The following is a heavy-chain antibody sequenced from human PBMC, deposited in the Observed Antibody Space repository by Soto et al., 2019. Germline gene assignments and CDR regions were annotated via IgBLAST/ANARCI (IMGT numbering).Heavy chain of an antibody. CDR3: ARVQSNYYDSSGYYHSYFDY. D-gene: IGHD3-22*01. V-gene: IGHV1-18*01. J-gene: IGHJ4*02. CDR2: MSANSGNT. CDR1: GYTFTSYD. Sequence: ASVKVSCKASGYTFTSYDINWVRQATGQGLEWMGWMSANSGNTDYAQKFQGRVTMTTDTSTSTAYMELRSLRSDDTAVYYCARVQSNYYDSSGYYHSYFDYWGQGTLVTVSS.